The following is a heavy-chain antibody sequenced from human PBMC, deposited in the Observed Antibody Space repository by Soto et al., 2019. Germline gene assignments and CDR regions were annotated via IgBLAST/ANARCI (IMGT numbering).Heavy chain of an antibody. CDR2: ISSSSYI. V-gene: IGHV3-21*01. Sequence: GGSLRLSCAASGFTFSSYSMNWVRQAPGKGLEWVSSISSSSYIYYADSVKGRFTISRDNAKNSLYLQMNSLRAEDTAVDYCARAEDGGSCYYWGQGTLVTVSS. CDR1: GFTFSSYS. J-gene: IGHJ4*02. CDR3: ARAEDGGSCYY. D-gene: IGHD2-15*01.